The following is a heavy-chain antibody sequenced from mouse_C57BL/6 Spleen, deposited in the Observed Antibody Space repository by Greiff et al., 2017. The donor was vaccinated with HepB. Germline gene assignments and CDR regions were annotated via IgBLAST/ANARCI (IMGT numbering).Heavy chain of an antibody. D-gene: IGHD1-1*01. V-gene: IGHV1-63*01. J-gene: IGHJ4*01. CDR2: IYPGGGYT. CDR3: ARLGYYGSSPYAMDY. CDR1: GYTFTNYW. Sequence: VQLQQSGAELVRPGTSVKMSCKASGYTFTNYWIGWAKQRPGHGLEWIGGIYPGGGYTNYNEKFKGKATLTADKSSSTAYMQFSSLTSEDSAIYYCARLGYYGSSPYAMDYWGQGTSVTVSS.